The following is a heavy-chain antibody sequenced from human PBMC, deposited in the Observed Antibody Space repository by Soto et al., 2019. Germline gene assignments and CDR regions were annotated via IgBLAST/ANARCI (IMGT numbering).Heavy chain of an antibody. J-gene: IGHJ4*02. CDR1: GFTFSSYA. V-gene: IGHV3-30*04. D-gene: IGHD1-1*01. CDR3: EGNRGAY. CDR2: ISYDGSNK. Sequence: GGSLRLSCAASGFTFSSYAMHWVRQAPGKGLEWVAVISYDGSNKYYADSVKGRFTISRDNSKNTLYLQMNSLRAEDTAVYYCEGNRGAYWGQGTLVTVSS.